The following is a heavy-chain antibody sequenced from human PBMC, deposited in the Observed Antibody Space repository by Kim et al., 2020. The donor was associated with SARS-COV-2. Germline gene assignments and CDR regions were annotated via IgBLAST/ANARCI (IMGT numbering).Heavy chain of an antibody. Sequence: SETLSLTCAVSGASISSGTWWSWVRQPPGKGLEWIGEIYDSGTTSYNPSLESRVTISGDKSKNQFSLQLTSVTAADTAVYYCARDRGISSSSPYYYHGM. V-gene: IGHV4-4*02. CDR1: GASISSGTW. CDR2: IYDSGTT. CDR3: ARDRGISSSSPYYYHGM. J-gene: IGHJ6*01. D-gene: IGHD6-6*01.